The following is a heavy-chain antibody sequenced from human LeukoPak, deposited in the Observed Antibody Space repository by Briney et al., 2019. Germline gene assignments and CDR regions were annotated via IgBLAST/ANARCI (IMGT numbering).Heavy chain of an antibody. J-gene: IGHJ4*02. CDR1: GGSISSYY. CDR2: IYYSGST. CDR3: ASRSGWYDY. Sequence: SETLSLTCTVSGGSISSYYWSWIRQPPGKGLEWIGYIYYSGSTYYNPSLKSRVTISVDTSKNQFSLKLRSVTAADTAVYYCASRSGWYDYWGQGTLVTVSS. V-gene: IGHV4-59*04. D-gene: IGHD6-19*01.